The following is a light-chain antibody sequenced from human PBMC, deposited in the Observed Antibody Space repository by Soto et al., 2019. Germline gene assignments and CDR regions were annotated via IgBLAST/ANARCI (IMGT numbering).Light chain of an antibody. J-gene: IGLJ1*01. Sequence: VLTQPPSASGTPGQRVTISCSGSSSNIGSKTVNWYQQLPGTAPKLLIYSNYQRPSGVPDRFSGSKSGTSASLAISGLQSEDEADYYCSAWDASLDGYVFGTGTKVTVL. CDR3: SAWDASLDGYV. V-gene: IGLV1-44*01. CDR1: SSNIGSKT. CDR2: SNY.